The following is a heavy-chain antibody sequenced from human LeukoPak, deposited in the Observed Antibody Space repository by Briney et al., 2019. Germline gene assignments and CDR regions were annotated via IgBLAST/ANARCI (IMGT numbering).Heavy chain of an antibody. CDR1: GYTPTELS. CDR2: FDPEDGET. J-gene: IGHJ4*02. CDR3: ATVGGIQHRYYFDY. D-gene: IGHD5-18*01. V-gene: IGHV1-24*01. Sequence: ASVKVSCKVSGYTPTELSMHWVRQAPGKGLEWMGGFDPEDGETIYAQKFQGRVTMTEDTSTDTAYMELSSLRSEDTAVYYCATVGGIQHRYYFDYWGQGTLVTVSS.